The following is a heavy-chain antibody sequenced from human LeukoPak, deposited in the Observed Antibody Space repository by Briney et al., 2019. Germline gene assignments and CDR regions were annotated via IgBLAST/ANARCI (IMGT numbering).Heavy chain of an antibody. CDR2: INPNSGGT. CDR1: GYTFTGYY. Sequence: ASVKVSCKASGYTFTGYYMRWVRQAPGQGLEWMGWINPNSGGTNYAQMFQGRVTMTRDTSISTAYMELSRLRSDDTAVYYCARMPVTSARYCSSTSCSYWGQGTLVTVSS. D-gene: IGHD2-2*01. V-gene: IGHV1-2*02. CDR3: ARMPVTSARYCSSTSCSY. J-gene: IGHJ4*02.